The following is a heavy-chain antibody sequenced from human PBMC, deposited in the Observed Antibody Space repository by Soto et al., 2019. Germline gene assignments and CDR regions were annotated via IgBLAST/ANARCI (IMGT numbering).Heavy chain of an antibody. Sequence: PXGSLRLSFAASGFTFSSYAMSWVRQAPGKGLEWVSAISGSGGSTYYADSVKGRFTISRDNSKNTLYLQMNSLRAEDTAVYYCAKGPVTTPDRFDSWGQGTLVTVSS. CDR2: ISGSGGST. D-gene: IGHD4-4*01. CDR1: GFTFSSYA. J-gene: IGHJ4*02. CDR3: AKGPVTTPDRFDS. V-gene: IGHV3-23*01.